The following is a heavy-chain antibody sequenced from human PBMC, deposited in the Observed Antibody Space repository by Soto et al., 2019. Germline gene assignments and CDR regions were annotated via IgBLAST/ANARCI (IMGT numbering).Heavy chain of an antibody. Sequence: SETLSLTCAVYGGSFSGYYWSWIRQPPGKGLEWIGEINHSGSTNYNPSLKSRVTISVDTSKNQFSLKLSSVTAADTAVYYCAVTGRGGYNWFDPWGQGTLVTVLL. V-gene: IGHV4-34*01. CDR2: INHSGST. CDR3: AVTGRGGYNWFDP. CDR1: GGSFSGYY. D-gene: IGHD3-16*01. J-gene: IGHJ5*02.